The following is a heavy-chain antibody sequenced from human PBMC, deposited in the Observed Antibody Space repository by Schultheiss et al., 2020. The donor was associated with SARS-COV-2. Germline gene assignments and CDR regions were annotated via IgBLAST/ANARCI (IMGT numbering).Heavy chain of an antibody. CDR3: ARQGGYCTLSTYCYPSYGDLDP. CDR2: FYNHGDT. V-gene: IGHV4-59*08. Sequence: SETLSLTCTVSGASISTSFWTWIRQPPGKGLEWIGSFYNHGDTNYNPSLKSRVAISADTSKNLFFLRLTSVTAADTAVYYCARQGGYCTLSTYCYPSYGDLDPWGQGTLVTVSS. CDR1: GASISTSF. J-gene: IGHJ5*02. D-gene: IGHD2-8*01.